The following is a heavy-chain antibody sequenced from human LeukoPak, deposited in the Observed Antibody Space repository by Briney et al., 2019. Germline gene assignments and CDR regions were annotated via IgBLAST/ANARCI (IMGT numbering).Heavy chain of an antibody. Sequence: SETLSLTCTVSGGSISSYYWSWIRQPPGKGLEWIGYIYYSGSTNYNPSLKSRVTISVDTSKNQFSLKLSFVTAADTAVYYCARDKGGYFDYWGQGTLVTVSS. J-gene: IGHJ4*02. V-gene: IGHV4-59*01. CDR2: IYYSGST. CDR1: GGSISSYY. CDR3: ARDKGGYFDY.